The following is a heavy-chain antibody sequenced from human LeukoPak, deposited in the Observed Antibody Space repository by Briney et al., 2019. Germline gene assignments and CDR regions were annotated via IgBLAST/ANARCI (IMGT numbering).Heavy chain of an antibody. Sequence: PGGSLRLSCAASGFTFSSYAMHWVRQAPGKGLEWGAVISYDGSNKYYADSVKGRFTISRDNSKNTLYLQMNSLRAEDTAVYYCARDSGGYNSDVDYWGQGTLVTVSS. CDR2: ISYDGSNK. V-gene: IGHV3-30-3*01. CDR3: ARDSGGYNSDVDY. J-gene: IGHJ4*02. CDR1: GFTFSSYA. D-gene: IGHD5-24*01.